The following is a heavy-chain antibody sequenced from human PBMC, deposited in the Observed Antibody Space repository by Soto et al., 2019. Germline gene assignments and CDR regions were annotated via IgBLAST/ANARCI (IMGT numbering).Heavy chain of an antibody. D-gene: IGHD6-19*01. J-gene: IGHJ4*02. CDR3: ARGRQWLDD. Sequence: SETLSLTCTVSGGSISGYYWSWIRQPPGKGLEWIGYVYYSGSTNYNPSLKSRVTISVDTSKNQFSLELNSVTAADTAVYYCARGRQWLDDWGQGTLVTVSS. CDR1: GGSISGYY. V-gene: IGHV4-59*01. CDR2: VYYSGST.